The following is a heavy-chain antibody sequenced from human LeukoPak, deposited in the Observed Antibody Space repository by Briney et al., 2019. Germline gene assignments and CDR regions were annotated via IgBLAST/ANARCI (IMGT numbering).Heavy chain of an antibody. D-gene: IGHD1-1*01. CDR2: IKQDESEK. CDR3: ARDKIEGPTKLDY. J-gene: IGHJ4*02. Sequence: GGSLRLSCAASGFTFSSYWMSWVRQAPGKGLEWVANIKQDESEKYYVDSVKGRFTVSRDNAKNSLYLQMNSLRAEDTAVYYCARDKIEGPTKLDYWGQGILVTVSS. CDR1: GFTFSSYW. V-gene: IGHV3-7*01.